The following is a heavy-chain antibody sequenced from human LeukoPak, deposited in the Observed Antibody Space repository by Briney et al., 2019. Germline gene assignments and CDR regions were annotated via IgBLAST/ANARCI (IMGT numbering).Heavy chain of an antibody. Sequence: RASVKVSCKVSGGTFSSYAISWVRQAPGQGLEWMGGIIPIFGTANYAQKFQGRVTITADESTSTAYMELSSLRSEDTAVYYCAWVNYDILTGYYVTPDVWGKGTTVTVSS. D-gene: IGHD3-9*01. CDR3: AWVNYDILTGYYVTPDV. CDR1: GGTFSSYA. CDR2: IIPIFGTA. J-gene: IGHJ6*04. V-gene: IGHV1-69*13.